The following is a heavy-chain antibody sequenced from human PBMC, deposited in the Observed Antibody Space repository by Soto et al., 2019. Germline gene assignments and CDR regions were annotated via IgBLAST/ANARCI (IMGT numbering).Heavy chain of an antibody. Sequence: SETLSLTCAVYGGSFSGYYLSWIRPPPGKGLEWIGEIYHSGSTNYNPSLKSRVTISVDRSKNQFSLKLSSVTAADTAAYYCARETETTITNVGWFDPWGQGTLVTVSS. CDR1: GGSFSGYY. D-gene: IGHD4-4*01. CDR3: ARETETTITNVGWFDP. V-gene: IGHV4-34*01. CDR2: IYHSGST. J-gene: IGHJ5*02.